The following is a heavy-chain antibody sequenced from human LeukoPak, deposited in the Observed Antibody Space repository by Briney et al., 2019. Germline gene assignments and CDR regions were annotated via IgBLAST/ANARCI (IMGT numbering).Heavy chain of an antibody. CDR1: GASVSSGSYY. CDR2: INHSGST. J-gene: IGHJ6*02. CDR3: ARGLSSGWYALYYYYGMDV. D-gene: IGHD6-19*01. V-gene: IGHV4-39*07. Sequence: PSETLSLTCTVSGASVSSGSYYWSWIRQPPGKGLEWIGEINHSGSTNYNPSLKSRVTISVDTSKNQFSLKLSSVTAADTAVYYCARGLSSGWYALYYYYGMDVWGQGTTVTVSS.